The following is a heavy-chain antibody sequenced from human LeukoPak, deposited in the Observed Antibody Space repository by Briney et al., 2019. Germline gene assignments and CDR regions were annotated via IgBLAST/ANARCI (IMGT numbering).Heavy chain of an antibody. CDR2: ISYDGSDK. V-gene: IGHV3-30*18. J-gene: IGHJ3*02. CDR3: AKSLRGTGLDAFDI. D-gene: IGHD2-8*02. Sequence: GGSLRLSCAASGFTFSAYAMHWVRQAPGKGLEWVALISYDGSDKYYAGSVKGCFTISRDNSKNTLYLQMNSLRADDTAVYYCAKSLRGTGLDAFDIWGQGTMVTVSS. CDR1: GFTFSAYA.